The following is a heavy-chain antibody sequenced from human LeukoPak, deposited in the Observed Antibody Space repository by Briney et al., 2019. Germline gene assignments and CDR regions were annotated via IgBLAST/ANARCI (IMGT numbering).Heavy chain of an antibody. Sequence: PSEILSLTCTVPGGSISSSSYYWGWIRQPPGKGLEWIGSIYYSGSTYYNPSLKSRVTISVDTSKNQFSLKLSSVTAADTAVYYCARDGYNYFFDYWGQGTLVTVSS. CDR1: GGSISSSSYY. CDR3: ARDGYNYFFDY. CDR2: IYYSGST. V-gene: IGHV4-39*07. D-gene: IGHD5-24*01. J-gene: IGHJ4*02.